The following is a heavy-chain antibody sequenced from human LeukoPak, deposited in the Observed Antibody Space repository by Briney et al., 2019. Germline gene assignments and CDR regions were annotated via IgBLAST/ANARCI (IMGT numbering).Heavy chain of an antibody. CDR2: IWYDGSEK. D-gene: IGHD3-10*01. CDR1: GITFSSYG. V-gene: IGHV3-33*01. Sequence: PGGSLRLSCAASGITFSSYGMHWVRQAPGKGLEWVANIWYDGSEKYYIDSVKGRFTISRDNSKNALYLQMDSLRADDTAVYYCARYYGSGSVGGLDFWGQGTLVTVSS. CDR3: ARYYGSGSVGGLDF. J-gene: IGHJ4*02.